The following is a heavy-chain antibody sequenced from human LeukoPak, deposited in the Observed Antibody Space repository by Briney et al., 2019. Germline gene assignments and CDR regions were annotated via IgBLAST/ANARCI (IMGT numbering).Heavy chain of an antibody. D-gene: IGHD6-25*01. CDR1: GLNVSSRY. CDR3: AMRRPQHGFDY. Sequence: ARSLRLSCAASGLNVSSRYMSWVRQAPGKGREWVSVLYSGVTTCYRECVKGRFSFSREKSKKKLFLHMSSLRPETTAFYSLAMRRPQHGFDYWGQGTLVTVSS. CDR2: LYSGVTT. J-gene: IGHJ4*02. V-gene: IGHV3-66*01.